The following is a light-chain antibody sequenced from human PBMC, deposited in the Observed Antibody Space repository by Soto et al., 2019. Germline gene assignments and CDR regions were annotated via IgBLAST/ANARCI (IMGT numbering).Light chain of an antibody. J-gene: IGKJ2*03. Sequence: ETVLTQSPGTLSLSPGERATLSCRASQSVSSSYLAWHQQKPGQAPRLLIYGASTRAPGIPDRFSGSGSGTDFTRTISRLEAEDCAVYYCQQFGSSPMYSFGQGTKLEI. CDR3: QQFGSSPMYS. V-gene: IGKV3-20*01. CDR1: QSVSSSY. CDR2: GAS.